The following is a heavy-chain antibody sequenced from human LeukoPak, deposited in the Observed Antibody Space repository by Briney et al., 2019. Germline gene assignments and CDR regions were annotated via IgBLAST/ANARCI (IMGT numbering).Heavy chain of an antibody. CDR1: GGSISSGGYY. D-gene: IGHD3-22*01. CDR3: ARAQSYDSSGNFDY. Sequence: SETLSLTCTVSGGSISSGGYYWSWTRQHPGKGLEWIGYIYYSGSTYYNPSLKSRVTISVDTSKNQFSLKLSSVTAADTAVYYCARAQSYDSSGNFDYWGQGTLVTVSS. V-gene: IGHV4-31*03. CDR2: IYYSGST. J-gene: IGHJ4*02.